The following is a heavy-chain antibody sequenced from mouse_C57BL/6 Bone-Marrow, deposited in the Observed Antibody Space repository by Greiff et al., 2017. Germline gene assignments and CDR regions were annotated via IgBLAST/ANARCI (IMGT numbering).Heavy chain of an antibody. J-gene: IGHJ3*01. V-gene: IGHV1-80*01. CDR1: GYAFSSYW. CDR3: ARSTMAPGFAY. Sequence: VQLQQSGAELVKPGASVKISCKASGYAFSSYWMHWVKQRPGKGLEWIGQIYPGDGDTNYNGKFKGKATLTADKSSSTAYMQLSSLTSEDSAVYFCARSTMAPGFAYWGQGTLVTVSA. CDR2: IYPGDGDT. D-gene: IGHD2-1*01.